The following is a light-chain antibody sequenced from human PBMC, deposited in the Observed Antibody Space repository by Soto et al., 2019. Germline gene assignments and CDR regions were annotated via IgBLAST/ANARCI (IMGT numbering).Light chain of an antibody. J-gene: IGKJ4*01. CDR3: QQRNNWPT. CDR2: GAS. Sequence: EIFLTQSPGTLSLSPLDLATLSFMASQSVSSDSLAWYQQKPGQAPRLLIYGASNRATGIPARFSGSGSGTDFTLTISSLEAEDFAVYYCQQRNNWPTFGGGTKVDIK. V-gene: IGKV3-11*01. CDR1: QSVSSD.